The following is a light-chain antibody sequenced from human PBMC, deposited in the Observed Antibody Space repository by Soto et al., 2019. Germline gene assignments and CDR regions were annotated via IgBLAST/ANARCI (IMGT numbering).Light chain of an antibody. Sequence: DIQMTQSPSSLSASVGDRVTITCQAIHDISNYLNWYQQKPGKAPKLLIYDASNLETGVPSRFSGSGSVTDFTFTISSLQPEDSATYYCQQYENLPITFGQGTRLEIK. CDR1: HDISNY. CDR3: QQYENLPIT. V-gene: IGKV1-33*01. CDR2: DAS. J-gene: IGKJ5*01.